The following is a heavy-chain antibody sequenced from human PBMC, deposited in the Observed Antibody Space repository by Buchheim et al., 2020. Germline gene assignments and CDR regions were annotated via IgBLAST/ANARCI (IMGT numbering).Heavy chain of an antibody. CDR1: GGSFSGYY. V-gene: IGHV4-34*01. J-gene: IGHJ2*01. CDR2: INHSGDT. Sequence: QVQLQQWGAGLLKPSETLSLTCAVYGGSFSGYYWSWIRQPPGTGVVWIGEINHSGDTNYKSSLKSRVTVFVDTSKKQLSLKMSSVTAADTAVYYCARGNQIKYFDLWGRGTL. CDR3: ARGNQIKYFDL.